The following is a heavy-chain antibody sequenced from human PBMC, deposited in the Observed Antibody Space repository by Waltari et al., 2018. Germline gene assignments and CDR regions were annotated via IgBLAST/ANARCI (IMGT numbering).Heavy chain of an antibody. D-gene: IGHD6-19*01. Sequence: QVQLQESGPGLVKPSETLSLTCTVSGGFISSYYWSWIRQPPGKGLEWIGYIYYSGSTNYNPSLKSRVTISVDTSKNQFSLKLSSVTAADTAVYYCARDYSGWSSSPWFDPWGQGTLVTVSS. CDR1: GGFISSYY. J-gene: IGHJ5*02. CDR3: ARDYSGWSSSPWFDP. CDR2: IYYSGST. V-gene: IGHV4-59*01.